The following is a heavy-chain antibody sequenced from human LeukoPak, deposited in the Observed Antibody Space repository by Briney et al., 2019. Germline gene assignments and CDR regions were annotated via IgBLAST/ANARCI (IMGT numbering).Heavy chain of an antibody. V-gene: IGHV1-18*01. J-gene: IGHJ3*02. CDR3: ARDYVQLWSPRVGAFDI. CDR2: ISAYNGNT. D-gene: IGHD5-18*01. CDR1: GYTFTSYG. Sequence: GASVKVSCKASGYTFTSYGISWVRQAPGQGLEWMGWISAYNGNTNYAQKLQGRVTMTTDTSTSTAYMELSRLRSDDTAVYYCARDYVQLWSPRVGAFDIWGQGTMVTVSS.